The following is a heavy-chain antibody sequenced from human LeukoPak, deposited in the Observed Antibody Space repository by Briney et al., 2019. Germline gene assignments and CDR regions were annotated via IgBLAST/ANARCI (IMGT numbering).Heavy chain of an antibody. D-gene: IGHD3-3*01. CDR2: ISGSGGST. Sequence: PGGSLRLSCAHSGFTFSIYAMSWVRQAPGKGLEWVSDISGSGGSTYYADSVKGRFTISRDNSKNTLYLQMNSLRAEDTAVYYCAKGDFWSGYYNYWGQGTLVTVSS. CDR3: AKGDFWSGYYNY. CDR1: GFTFSIYA. V-gene: IGHV3-23*01. J-gene: IGHJ4*02.